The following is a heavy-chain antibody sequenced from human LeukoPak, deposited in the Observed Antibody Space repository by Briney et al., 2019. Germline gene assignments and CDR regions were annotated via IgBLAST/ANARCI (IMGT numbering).Heavy chain of an antibody. D-gene: IGHD3-22*01. CDR3: ARGTFDSSGYYCAY. J-gene: IGHJ4*02. V-gene: IGHV1-8*01. CDR1: GYTFTSYD. Sequence: ASVKVSCKASGYTFTSYDINWVRQAPGQGLEWMGWMNPNSGNTGYAQKFQGTVTMTSNTSMSTAYMELTSLRSEDTAVYYCARGTFDSSGYYCAYWGQGTLVTVSS. CDR2: MNPNSGNT.